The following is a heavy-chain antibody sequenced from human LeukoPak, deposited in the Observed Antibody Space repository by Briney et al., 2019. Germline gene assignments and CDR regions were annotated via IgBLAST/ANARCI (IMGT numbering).Heavy chain of an antibody. Sequence: SETLSLTCIVSGGSITINGYYWAWVRQPPGKGLEWIGSIYYNGNTYYNPSLKSRVTISAVTSTNHFSLKLTSVTAADTAVYFCVRHVQLPSFDPWGQGTLVTVSS. CDR2: IYYNGNT. D-gene: IGHD3-16*02. V-gene: IGHV4-39*01. CDR3: VRHVQLPSFDP. J-gene: IGHJ5*02. CDR1: GGSITINGYY.